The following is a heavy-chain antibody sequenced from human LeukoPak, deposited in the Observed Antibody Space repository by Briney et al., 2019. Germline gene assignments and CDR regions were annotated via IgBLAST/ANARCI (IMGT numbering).Heavy chain of an antibody. V-gene: IGHV3-53*01. Sequence: PGGSLRLSCAASGFTVSSNYMSRVRQAPGKGLKWVSVIYSGGSTYYADSVKGRFTISRDNSKNTLYLQMNSLRAEDTAVYYCASGSGSYYPFDPWGQGTLVTVSS. CDR1: GFTVSSNY. J-gene: IGHJ5*02. CDR3: ASGSGSYYPFDP. D-gene: IGHD1-26*01. CDR2: IYSGGST.